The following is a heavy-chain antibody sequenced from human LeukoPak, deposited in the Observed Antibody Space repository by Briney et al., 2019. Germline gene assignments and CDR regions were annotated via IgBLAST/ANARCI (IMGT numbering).Heavy chain of an antibody. CDR3: ARDGYCSGGSCYRAYYFDY. Sequence: GGSLRLSCAASGFTVSSNYMNWVRQAPGKGLEWVSVIYSGGSTYYVDSVKGRFTISRDNSKNTLYLQMNSLRAEEPAEYYCARDGYCSGGSCYRAYYFDYWGQGTLVTVSS. D-gene: IGHD2-15*01. V-gene: IGHV3-66*01. CDR2: IYSGGST. J-gene: IGHJ4*02. CDR1: GFTVSSNY.